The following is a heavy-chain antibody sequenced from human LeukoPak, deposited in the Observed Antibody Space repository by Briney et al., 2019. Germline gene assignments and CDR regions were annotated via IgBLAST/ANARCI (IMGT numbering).Heavy chain of an antibody. V-gene: IGHV3-48*03. CDR3: ARGSTIFGVVTTFDY. D-gene: IGHD3-3*01. CDR1: GFTFSSYE. Sequence: GGSLRLSCAASGFTFSSYEMNWVRQAPGKGLEWVSYISSSGSTIYYADSVKGRFTISRDNAKNSLYLQMNSLRSEGTAVYYCARGSTIFGVVTTFDYWGQGTLVTVSS. CDR2: ISSSGSTI. J-gene: IGHJ4*02.